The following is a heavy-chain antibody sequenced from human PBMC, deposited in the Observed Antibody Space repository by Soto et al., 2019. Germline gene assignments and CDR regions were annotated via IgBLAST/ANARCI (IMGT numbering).Heavy chain of an antibody. J-gene: IGHJ6*02. CDR3: AREMGYCSSTSCYGGSYYYGMDV. V-gene: IGHV4-4*02. CDR1: GGSISSSNW. Sequence: QVQLQESGPGLLKPSGTLSLTCAVSGGSISSSNWWSWVRQPPGKGLEWIGEIYHIGSTNYNPSLKSRVTISVDKSKNQFSLKLSSVTAADTAVYYCAREMGYCSSTSCYGGSYYYGMDVWGQGTTVTVSS. D-gene: IGHD2-2*01. CDR2: IYHIGST.